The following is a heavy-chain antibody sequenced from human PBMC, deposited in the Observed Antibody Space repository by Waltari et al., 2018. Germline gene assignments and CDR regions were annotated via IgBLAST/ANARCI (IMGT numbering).Heavy chain of an antibody. V-gene: IGHV1-2*02. Sequence: QVQLEQSGAEVKKPGASVKVSCKASGYIFTAYYIHWVRQAPGQGLGWMGWISPYSGDTTYAQKFLGRVTRTRDRSISTADMDLSNLRSADSAVFYWATLEPGGDFDYWGQGTLVTVSS. CDR2: ISPYSGDT. J-gene: IGHJ4*02. CDR1: GYIFTAYY. CDR3: ATLEPGGDFDY. D-gene: IGHD3-10*01.